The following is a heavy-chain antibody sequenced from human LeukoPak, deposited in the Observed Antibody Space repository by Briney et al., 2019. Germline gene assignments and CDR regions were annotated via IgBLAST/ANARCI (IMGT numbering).Heavy chain of an antibody. CDR1: GFTFSSYG. Sequence: GGSLRLSCAASGFTFSSYGMHWVRQAPGKGLEWVAFIRYDGSNKYYADSVKGRFTISRDNSKNTLYLQMNSLRAEGTAVYYCAKAGYCSSTSCYTNYYYYYMDVWGKGTTVTVSS. J-gene: IGHJ6*03. V-gene: IGHV3-30*02. D-gene: IGHD2-2*02. CDR3: AKAGYCSSTSCYTNYYYYYMDV. CDR2: IRYDGSNK.